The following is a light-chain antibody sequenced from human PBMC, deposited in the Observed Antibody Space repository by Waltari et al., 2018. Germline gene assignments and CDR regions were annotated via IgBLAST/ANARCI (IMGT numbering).Light chain of an antibody. J-gene: IGKJ1*01. CDR3: QKYGSSPLRT. CDR2: GAS. Sequence: EIVLTQSPGTLSLSPGESATLSCRASQTVGSNYLAWYQQKPGQAPRLLIYGASTRPTGVPDRFSGRGSGTDLTLTIRRLEPEDFAVYYCQKYGSSPLRTFGQGTKVEV. CDR1: QTVGSNY. V-gene: IGKV3-20*01.